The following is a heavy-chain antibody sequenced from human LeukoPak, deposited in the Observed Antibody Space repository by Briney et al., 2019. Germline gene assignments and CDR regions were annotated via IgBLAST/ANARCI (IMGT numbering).Heavy chain of an antibody. CDR1: GYTFVNYY. V-gene: IGHV1-46*01. Sequence: ASVKVSCKASGYTFVNYYIHWVRQAPGQGLEWMGINNPSGGSTSYAQKFQGRVTVTRDTSTSTVYMELSSLRSEDTAVYYCARDPNYADLDYWGQGTLVTVSS. CDR3: ARDPNYADLDY. J-gene: IGHJ4*02. D-gene: IGHD1-7*01. CDR2: NNPSGGST.